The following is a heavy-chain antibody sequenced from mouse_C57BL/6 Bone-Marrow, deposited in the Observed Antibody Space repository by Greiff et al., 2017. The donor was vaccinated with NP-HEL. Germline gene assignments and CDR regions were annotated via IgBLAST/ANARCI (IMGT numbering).Heavy chain of an antibody. Sequence: EVQLVESGPGLVKPSQSLSLTCSVTGYSITSGYYWNWIRQFPGNKLEWMGYISYDGSNNYNPSLKNRISITRDTSKNQFFLKLNSVTTEDTATYYCARFTTVVSHYAMDYWGQGTSVTVSS. CDR1: GYSITSGYY. D-gene: IGHD1-1*01. CDR2: ISYDGSN. CDR3: ARFTTVVSHYAMDY. V-gene: IGHV3-6*01. J-gene: IGHJ4*01.